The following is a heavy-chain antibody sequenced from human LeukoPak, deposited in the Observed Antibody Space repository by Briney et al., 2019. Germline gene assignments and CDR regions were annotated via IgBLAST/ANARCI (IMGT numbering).Heavy chain of an antibody. D-gene: IGHD1-26*01. CDR1: GYIFTTYW. CDR3: ARPRSGSYQDPFDI. CDR2: IYPGDSDT. V-gene: IGHV5-51*01. J-gene: IGHJ3*02. Sequence: GESPKISCKGSGYIFTTYWIAWVRQMPGKGLEWMGIIYPGDSDTRYSPSFQGQVTISADKSISTAYLQWSSLKASDTAMYYCARPRSGSYQDPFDIWGQGTMVTVSS.